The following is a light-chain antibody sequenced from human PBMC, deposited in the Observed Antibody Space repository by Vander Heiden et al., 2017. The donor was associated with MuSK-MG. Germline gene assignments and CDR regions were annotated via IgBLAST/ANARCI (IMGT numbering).Light chain of an antibody. CDR3: QQRDSAPYT. CDR1: HSINNY. V-gene: IGKV1-39*01. J-gene: IGKJ2*01. Sequence: DIQMTQSPSSLSASVGDGVTSTCRASHSINNYLNWFQHKAGKAPELLIYTASNLQSGGPSRFSGSGSGTEFTLTINSLQSEDSAIYFCQQRDSAPYTFGQGTKLQIK. CDR2: TAS.